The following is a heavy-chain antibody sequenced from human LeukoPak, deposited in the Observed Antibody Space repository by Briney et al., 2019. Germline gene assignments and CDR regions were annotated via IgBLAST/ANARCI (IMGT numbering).Heavy chain of an antibody. CDR1: GGSVSSGSYY. V-gene: IGHV4-61*01. J-gene: IGHJ4*02. Sequence: SETLSLTCTVSGGSVSSGSYYWSWIRQPPGKGLEWIGYIYYSGSTNYNPSLKSRVTISVDTSKNQFSLKLSSVTAADTAVYYCARGFPYYYGSGSYYYRRGAFDYWGQGTLVTVSS. CDR2: IYYSGST. CDR3: ARGFPYYYGSGSYYYRRGAFDY. D-gene: IGHD3-10*01.